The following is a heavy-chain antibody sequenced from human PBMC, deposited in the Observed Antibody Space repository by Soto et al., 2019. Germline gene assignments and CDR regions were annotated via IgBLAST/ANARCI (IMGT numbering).Heavy chain of an antibody. CDR2: INPSGGST. J-gene: IGHJ6*02. D-gene: IGHD2-21*02. CDR3: ARGIVVVTAMDYGMDV. V-gene: IGHV1-46*01. CDR1: GSTFTTYY. Sequence: QVQLVQSGAEVKKPGASVKVSCKASGSTFTTYYIHWVRQAPGQGLEWMGIINPSGGSTTYAQNFQGRVTMTRDTSTSTVYMELSSLRFEDTAVYYCARGIVVVTAMDYGMDVWGQGTTVTVSS.